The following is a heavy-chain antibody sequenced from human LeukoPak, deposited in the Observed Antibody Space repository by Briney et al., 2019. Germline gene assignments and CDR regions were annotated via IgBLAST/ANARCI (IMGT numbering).Heavy chain of an antibody. D-gene: IGHD2-15*01. CDR1: GFTFSSYS. V-gene: IGHV3-21*01. Sequence: PGGSLRLSCAASGFTFSSYSMNWVRQAPGKGLEWVSSISSSSSYIYYADSVKGRFTISRDNAKNSLYLQMNSLRAEDTAVHYCARESPPRGYCSGGSCYADYWGQGTLVTVSS. CDR2: ISSSSSYI. J-gene: IGHJ4*02. CDR3: ARESPPRGYCSGGSCYADY.